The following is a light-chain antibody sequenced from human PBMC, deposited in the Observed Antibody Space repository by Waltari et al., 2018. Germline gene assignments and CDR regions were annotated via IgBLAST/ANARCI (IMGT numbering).Light chain of an antibody. CDR3: NSRDSSGNHVL. CDR1: SLRGSY. Sequence: SSELTQDPAVSVAFGQTVRITCQGDSLRGSYASWYQQKPGQAPVVVIYDNNSRPSGIPDRFSGSSSGNTASLTITGAQAEDEADYYCNSRDSSGNHVLFGGGTKLTVL. V-gene: IGLV3-19*01. CDR2: DNN. J-gene: IGLJ2*01.